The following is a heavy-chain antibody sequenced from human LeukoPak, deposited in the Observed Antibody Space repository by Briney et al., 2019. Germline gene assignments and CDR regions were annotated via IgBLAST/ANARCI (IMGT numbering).Heavy chain of an antibody. D-gene: IGHD3-22*01. V-gene: IGHV1-2*07. J-gene: IGHJ4*02. Sequence: GASVKVSCKASGYTFTGYYMHWLRQAPGQGLEWMGWINPNSGDTNYAHKFQGRVTMTRDTSISTAYMELSRLRSDDTAVYYCARSKITMIVVVIFDYWGEGTLVTVSS. CDR2: INPNSGDT. CDR3: ARSKITMIVVVIFDY. CDR1: GYTFTGYY.